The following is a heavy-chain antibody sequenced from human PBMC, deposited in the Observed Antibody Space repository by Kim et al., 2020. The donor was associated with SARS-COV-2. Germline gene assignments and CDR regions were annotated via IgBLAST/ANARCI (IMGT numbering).Heavy chain of an antibody. D-gene: IGHD2-2*01. V-gene: IGHV3-30-3*01. J-gene: IGHJ6*02. Sequence: GGSLRLSCAASGFTFSSYAMHWVRQAPGKGLEWVAVISYDGSNKYYADSVKGRFTISRDNSKNTLYLQMNSLRAEDTAVYYCARGGFVVVPAANGWPSRDDYYYGMDVWGQGTTVTVSS. CDR3: ARGGFVVVPAANGWPSRDDYYYGMDV. CDR2: ISYDGSNK. CDR1: GFTFSSYA.